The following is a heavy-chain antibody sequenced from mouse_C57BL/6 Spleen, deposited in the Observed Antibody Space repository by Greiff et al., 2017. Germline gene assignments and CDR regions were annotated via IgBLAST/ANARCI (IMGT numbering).Heavy chain of an antibody. J-gene: IGHJ3*01. Sequence: VQLQQSGAELVRPGASVTLSCKASGYTFTDYEMHWVKQTPVHGLEWIGAIDPETGGTAYNQKFKGKAILTADKSSSTAYMELRSLTSEDSAVFYCTPYYSAYWGQGTLVTVSA. CDR2: IDPETGGT. V-gene: IGHV1-15*01. CDR1: GYTFTDYE. CDR3: TPYYSAY. D-gene: IGHD1-1*01.